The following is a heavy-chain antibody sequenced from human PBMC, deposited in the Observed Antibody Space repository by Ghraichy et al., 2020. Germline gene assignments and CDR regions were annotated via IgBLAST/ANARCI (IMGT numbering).Heavy chain of an antibody. Sequence: GESLNISCAASGFTVSSNYMSWVRQAPGKGLEWVLVIYSGGSTYYADSVKGRFTISRDNSKNTLYLQMNSLRAEDTAVYYCARFAYYDSSGFDYWGQGTLVTVSS. CDR2: IYSGGST. V-gene: IGHV3-53*01. CDR1: GFTVSSNY. D-gene: IGHD3-22*01. J-gene: IGHJ4*02. CDR3: ARFAYYDSSGFDY.